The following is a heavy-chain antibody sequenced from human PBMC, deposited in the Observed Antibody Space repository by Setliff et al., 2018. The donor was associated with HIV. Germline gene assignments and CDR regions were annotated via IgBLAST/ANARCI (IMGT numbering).Heavy chain of an antibody. CDR1: GHTFSDYG. V-gene: IGHV1-18*01. CDR3: GRDRGWDRRYFEY. J-gene: IGHJ4*02. Sequence: ASEKVSCKASGHTFSDYGISWMRQAPGQGFEWLGWINAYNGDTNYAPKFQGRVNMTRDKPTSTAYMELRSLRSDDTAMYYCGRDRGWDRRYFEYWGQGSLVTVSS. D-gene: IGHD1-26*01. CDR2: INAYNGDT.